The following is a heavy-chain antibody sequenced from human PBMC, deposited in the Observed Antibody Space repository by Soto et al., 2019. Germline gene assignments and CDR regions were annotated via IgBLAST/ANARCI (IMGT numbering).Heavy chain of an antibody. CDR3: AKDMKWGGMTTIHYFDS. Sequence: EVQLVESGGGLVQPGRSLRLSCVASGFTADDYALHWVRQAPGKGLEWVSGISSNSDTIHYADSVKGRFTISRDNAKKSLFLQMNSLRPEDTAVYYCAKDMKWGGMTTIHYFDSWGQGTLVTVSS. J-gene: IGHJ4*02. V-gene: IGHV3-9*02. D-gene: IGHD4-17*01. CDR2: ISSNSDTI. CDR1: GFTADDYA.